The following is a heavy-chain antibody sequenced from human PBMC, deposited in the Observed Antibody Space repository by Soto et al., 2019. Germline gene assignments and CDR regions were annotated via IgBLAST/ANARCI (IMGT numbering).Heavy chain of an antibody. J-gene: IGHJ6*02. CDR1: GYTFTSYG. CDR3: ARDPAGSAPLYYYGMDV. Sequence: ASVKVFCKASGYTFTSYGISWVRQAPGQGLEWMGWISAYNGNTNYAQKLQGRVTMTTDTSTSTAYMELRSLRSDDTAVYYCARDPAGSAPLYYYGMDVWGQGTTVTVSS. D-gene: IGHD2-15*01. V-gene: IGHV1-18*01. CDR2: ISAYNGNT.